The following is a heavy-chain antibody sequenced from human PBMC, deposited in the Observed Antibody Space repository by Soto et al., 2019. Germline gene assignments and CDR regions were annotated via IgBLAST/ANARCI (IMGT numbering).Heavy chain of an antibody. CDR1: GFTFSSYA. V-gene: IGHV3-30-3*01. CDR3: AREGSVAGSSIGMDV. D-gene: IGHD6-19*01. J-gene: IGHJ6*02. CDR2: ISYGGSNK. Sequence: GGSLRLSCAASGFTFSSYAMHWVSQAPGKGLEWVAVISYGGSNKYYADSVKGRFTISRDNSKNTLYLQMNSLRAEDTAVYYWAREGSVAGSSIGMDVWGQGTTVTVS.